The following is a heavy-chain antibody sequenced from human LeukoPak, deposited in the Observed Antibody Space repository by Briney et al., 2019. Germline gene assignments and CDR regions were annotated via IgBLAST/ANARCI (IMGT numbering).Heavy chain of an antibody. V-gene: IGHV1-18*01. D-gene: IGHD6-13*01. J-gene: IGHJ4*02. CDR3: ARDFQNRRYSSSWSVDY. CDR1: GYTFTSYG. CDR2: ISAYNGNT. Sequence: ASVKVSCKASGYTFTSYGISWVRQAPGQGLEWMGWISAYNGNTNYAQKLQGRVTMTTDTSTSTAYMELRSLRSDDTAVYYCARDFQNRRYSSSWSVDYWGQGTLVTVSS.